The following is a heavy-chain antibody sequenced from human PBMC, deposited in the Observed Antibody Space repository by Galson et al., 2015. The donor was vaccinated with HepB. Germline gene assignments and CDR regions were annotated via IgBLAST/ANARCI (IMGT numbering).Heavy chain of an antibody. Sequence: SVKVSCKASGGNYREYIISWVRQAPGQGLEWMGGIIPIFGTTNYAQQFQGRVTITADESTSTAFMELNSLRSADTAVYYCVGDRQNYFRSWGQGTLITVSS. CDR1: GGNYREYI. V-gene: IGHV1-69*13. CDR2: IIPIFGTT. CDR3: VGDRQNYFRS. J-gene: IGHJ4*02.